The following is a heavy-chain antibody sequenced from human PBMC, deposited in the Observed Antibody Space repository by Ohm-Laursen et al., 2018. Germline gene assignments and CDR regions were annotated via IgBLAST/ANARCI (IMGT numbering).Heavy chain of an antibody. Sequence: SLRLSCSASGFTFSDYYMSWIRQAPGKGLEWVSYISSSGSTIYYADSVKGQSTISRDNAKNSLYLQMNSLRAEDTAVYYCARDRTGPYGDYTDYWGQGTLVSVSS. CDR2: ISSSGSTI. CDR3: ARDRTGPYGDYTDY. D-gene: IGHD4-17*01. V-gene: IGHV3-11*01. CDR1: GFTFSDYY. J-gene: IGHJ4*02.